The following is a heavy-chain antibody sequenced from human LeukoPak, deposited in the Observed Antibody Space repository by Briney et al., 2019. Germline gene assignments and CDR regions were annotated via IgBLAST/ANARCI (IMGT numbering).Heavy chain of an antibody. CDR3: ARAPDSCGYYVLLGY. Sequence: ASVKVSCKAPGYTFTSYGISWVRQAPGQGLEWMGWISAYNGNTNYAQKLQGRVTMTTDTSTSTAYMELRSLRSDDTAVYYCARAPDSCGYYVLLGYWGQGTLVTVSS. J-gene: IGHJ4*02. V-gene: IGHV1-18*01. D-gene: IGHD3-22*01. CDR1: GYTFTSYG. CDR2: ISAYNGNT.